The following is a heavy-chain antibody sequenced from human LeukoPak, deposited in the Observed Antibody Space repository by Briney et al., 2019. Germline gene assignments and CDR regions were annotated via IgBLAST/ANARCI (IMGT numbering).Heavy chain of an antibody. CDR1: GFTFSNAW. CDR2: IKSKTDGGTT. V-gene: IGHV3-15*01. D-gene: IGHD3-10*01. Sequence: GSLRLSCAASGFTFSNAWMSWVRQAPGKGLEWVGRIKSKTDGGTTDYAAPVKGRFTISRDDSKNTLYLQMNSLKTEDTAVYYCTTDKRFGELFRRWGQGTLVTVSS. CDR3: TTDKRFGELFRR. J-gene: IGHJ4*02.